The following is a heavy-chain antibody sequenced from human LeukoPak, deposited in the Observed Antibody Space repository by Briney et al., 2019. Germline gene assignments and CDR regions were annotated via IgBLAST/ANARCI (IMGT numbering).Heavy chain of an antibody. Sequence: GGSLRLSCAASGFTFSTYSMSWVRQPPGKGLEWVSFILAGGSKTSYADPVKGRFTISRDDSKNTLYLQMNSLTAEDTALYYCAKDLVPDNGYELDYWGRGTLVTVSS. V-gene: IGHV3-23*01. CDR1: GFTFSTYS. J-gene: IGHJ4*02. CDR3: AKDLVPDNGYELDY. CDR2: ILAGGSKT. D-gene: IGHD5-12*01.